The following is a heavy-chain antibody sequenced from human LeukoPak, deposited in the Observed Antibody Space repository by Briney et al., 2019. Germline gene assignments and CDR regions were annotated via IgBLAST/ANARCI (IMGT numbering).Heavy chain of an antibody. Sequence: GGSLRLSCAASGFTFSTFAMSWVRQTPGKGLEWVSVISGGGGSTDYADSVKGRFTVSRDNSKNTLYLQMDSLTVEDTAVYYCARDYSYGYFDYWGQGTLVTVSS. CDR2: ISGGGGST. J-gene: IGHJ4*02. V-gene: IGHV3-23*01. D-gene: IGHD5-18*01. CDR3: ARDYSYGYFDY. CDR1: GFTFSTFA.